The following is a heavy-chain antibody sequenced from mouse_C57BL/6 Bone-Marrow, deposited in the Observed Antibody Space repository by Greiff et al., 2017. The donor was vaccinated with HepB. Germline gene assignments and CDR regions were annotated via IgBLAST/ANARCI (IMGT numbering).Heavy chain of an antibody. V-gene: IGHV3-5*01. Sequence: EVQLQQSGPGLVKPSQTVFLTCTVTGISITTGNYRWSWIRQFPGNKLEWIGYIYYSGTITYNPSLTSRTTITRDTPKNQFFLEMNSLTAEDTATYYCARDGGEIYYAMDYWGQGTSVTVSS. CDR2: IYYSGTI. J-gene: IGHJ4*01. CDR1: GISITTGNYR. CDR3: ARDGGEIYYAMDY.